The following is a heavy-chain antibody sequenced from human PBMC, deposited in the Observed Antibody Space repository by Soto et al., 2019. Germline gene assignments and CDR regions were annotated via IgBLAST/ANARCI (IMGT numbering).Heavy chain of an antibody. D-gene: IGHD3-10*01. V-gene: IGHV3-15*07. Sequence: GSLRLSCAASGFTFSNAWMTWVRQAPGKGLEWVGRIKSKTDGGTTDYAALVKGRFTISRDDSKNTLYLQMNSLKTEDTAVYYCTTDPFVWFGELLSFDYWGQGTLVTVSS. CDR1: GFTFSNAW. J-gene: IGHJ4*02. CDR2: IKSKTDGGTT. CDR3: TTDPFVWFGELLSFDY.